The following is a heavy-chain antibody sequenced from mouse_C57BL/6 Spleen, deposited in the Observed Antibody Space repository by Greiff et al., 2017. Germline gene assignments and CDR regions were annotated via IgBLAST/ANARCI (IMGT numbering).Heavy chain of an antibody. J-gene: IGHJ1*03. CDR2: IHPNSGST. Sequence: QVQLQQPGAELVKPGASVKLSCKASGYTFTSYWMHWVKQRPGQGLEWIGMIHPNSGSTNYNEKFKSKATLTVDKSSRPAYMQLSSRTYEDSAVYYCALLRRGFDVWGTGTTVTVSS. D-gene: IGHD1-1*01. CDR3: ALLRRGFDV. V-gene: IGHV1-64*01. CDR1: GYTFTSYW.